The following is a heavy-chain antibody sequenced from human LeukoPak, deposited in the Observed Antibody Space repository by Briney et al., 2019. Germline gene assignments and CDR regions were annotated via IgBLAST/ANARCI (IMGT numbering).Heavy chain of an antibody. CDR2: IYYSGST. V-gene: IGHV4-30-4*08. CDR3: ARGHKGYYYDSNGYYY. J-gene: IGHJ4*02. Sequence: PSQTLSLTCTVSGGSISSGDYYWSWIRQPPGKGLEWIGYIYYSGSTYYNPSLKSRVTISVDTSKNQFSLKLSSVTAADTAVYYCARGHKGYYYDSNGYYYWGQGTLVTVSS. CDR1: GGSISSGDYY. D-gene: IGHD3-22*01.